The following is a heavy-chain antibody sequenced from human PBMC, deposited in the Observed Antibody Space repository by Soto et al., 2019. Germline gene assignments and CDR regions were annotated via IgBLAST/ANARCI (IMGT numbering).Heavy chain of an antibody. Sequence: QVQLVESGGGVVQPGRSLRLPCAASGFTFSSNGMHWVSQAPGKGLEWVALVAYDGSKTYYGDSVRGRFTIYRDNSENTLYLQMNSLRAEDTAVYYCARWVGGSMYDNSGKYDSWGQGTLVTVSS. D-gene: IGHD3-22*01. CDR3: ARWVGGSMYDNSGKYDS. CDR1: GFTFSSNG. CDR2: VAYDGSKT. V-gene: IGHV3-30*03. J-gene: IGHJ5*01.